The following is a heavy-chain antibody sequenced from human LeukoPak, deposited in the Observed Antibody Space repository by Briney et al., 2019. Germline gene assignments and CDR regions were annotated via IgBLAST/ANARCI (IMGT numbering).Heavy chain of an antibody. Sequence: GGSLRLSCAASGFTFSGYAMNWVRQAPGKGLEWVAYISSSSGTIYYTDSVKGRFTISRDNAKNSVFLQMSSLSGGDTAIYYCARDQGFRYFDAWGQGTLVTVSS. J-gene: IGHJ5*02. CDR3: ARDQGFRYFDA. V-gene: IGHV3-48*01. CDR2: ISSSSGTI. CDR1: GFTFSGYA. D-gene: IGHD3-16*02.